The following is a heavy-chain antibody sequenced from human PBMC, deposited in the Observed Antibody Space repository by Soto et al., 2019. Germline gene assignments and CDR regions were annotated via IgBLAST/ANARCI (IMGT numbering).Heavy chain of an antibody. V-gene: IGHV3-9*01. CDR2: ISWNSGSI. CDR1: GFTFDDYA. CDR3: AKDGVATIQGDAFDI. Sequence: VQLVESGGGLVQPGRSLRLSCAASGFTFDDYAMHWVRQAPGKGLEWVSGISWNSGSIGYADSVKGRFTISRDNAKNSLYLQMNSLRAEDTALYYCAKDGVATIQGDAFDIWGQGTMVTVSS. D-gene: IGHD5-12*01. J-gene: IGHJ3*02.